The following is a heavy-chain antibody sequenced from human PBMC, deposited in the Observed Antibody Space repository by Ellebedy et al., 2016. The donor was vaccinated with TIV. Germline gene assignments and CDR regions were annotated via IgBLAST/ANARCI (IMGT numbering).Heavy chain of an antibody. CDR3: ARDYVAGTHFDY. Sequence: GESLKISXAASGFTFSSYSMNWVRQAPGKGLEWVSSISCSSSYIYYADSVKGRFTISRDNAKNSLYLQMNSLRAEDTAVYYCARDYVAGTHFDYWGQGTLVTVSS. D-gene: IGHD6-19*01. CDR1: GFTFSSYS. CDR2: ISCSSSYI. J-gene: IGHJ4*02. V-gene: IGHV3-21*01.